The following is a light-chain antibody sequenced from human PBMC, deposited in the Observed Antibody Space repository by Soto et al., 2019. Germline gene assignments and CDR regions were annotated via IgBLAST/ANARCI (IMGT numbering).Light chain of an antibody. Sequence: SVLAQPASVSGSPGQSITISCTGTSSDVGGYNYVSWYQQHPGKAPKLMIYEVSNRPSGVSNRFSGSKSGNTASLTISGLQDEEEADYYCSSYKSRSTLVFGTGTKVT. CDR3: SSYKSRSTLV. V-gene: IGLV2-14*01. CDR2: EVS. J-gene: IGLJ1*01. CDR1: SSDVGGYNY.